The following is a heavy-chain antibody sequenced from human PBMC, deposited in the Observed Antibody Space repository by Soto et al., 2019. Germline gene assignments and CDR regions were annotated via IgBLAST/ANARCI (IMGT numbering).Heavy chain of an antibody. Sequence: SVKVSCKASGVTFNRQDMRWVRQAPGQGLEWMGGIIPMFGTPHYAEKFQDRVTITADESTGTAYLELSSLTSEDTAVYYCATSEGRDGYRFDYWGPGTLVTVFS. V-gene: IGHV1-69*13. D-gene: IGHD5-12*01. J-gene: IGHJ4*02. CDR2: IIPMFGTP. CDR3: ATSEGRDGYRFDY. CDR1: GVTFNRQD.